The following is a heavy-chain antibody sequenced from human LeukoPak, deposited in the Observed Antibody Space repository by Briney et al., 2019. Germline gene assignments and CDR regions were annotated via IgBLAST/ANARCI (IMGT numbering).Heavy chain of an antibody. CDR1: GGSISSYY. D-gene: IGHD3-10*01. Sequence: SETLSLTCTVSGGSISSYYWSWIRQPPGKGLEWIGYIYYSGSTNYNPSLKSRVTISVDTSKNQFSLKLSSVTAADTAVYYCARAGRRVTMVRGVISPYYFDYWGQGTLVTVSS. CDR2: IYYSGST. J-gene: IGHJ4*02. V-gene: IGHV4-59*01. CDR3: ARAGRRVTMVRGVISPYYFDY.